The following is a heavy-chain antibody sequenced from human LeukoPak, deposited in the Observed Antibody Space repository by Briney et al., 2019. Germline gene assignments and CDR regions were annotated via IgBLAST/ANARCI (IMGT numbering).Heavy chain of an antibody. V-gene: IGHV1-2*02. J-gene: IGHJ6*02. CDR1: GYTFTGYY. Sequence: SVKVSYKASGYTFTGYYMHWVRQAPGQGLEWMGWINPNSGGTNYAQKFQGRVTMTRDTSISTAYMELSRLRSDDTAVYYCARDGAGDYVSVVYYYGMDVWGQGTTVTVSS. CDR2: INPNSGGT. CDR3: ARDGAGDYVSVVYYYGMDV. D-gene: IGHD4-17*01.